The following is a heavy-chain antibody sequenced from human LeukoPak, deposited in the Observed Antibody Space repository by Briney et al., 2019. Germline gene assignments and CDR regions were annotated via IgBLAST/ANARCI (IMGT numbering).Heavy chain of an antibody. J-gene: IGHJ4*02. CDR3: ARTMVRGVPDY. D-gene: IGHD3-10*01. V-gene: IGHV4-59*01. CDR2: IYYTGRT. CDR1: GGSINDYY. Sequence: SETLSLTCTVSGGSINDYYWSWIRQSPGKGLEWIGYIYYTGRTKYNPSVQSRVTISVDTSKNQFSLNLRSVTSADTAVYYCARTMVRGVPDYWGQGTLVTVSS.